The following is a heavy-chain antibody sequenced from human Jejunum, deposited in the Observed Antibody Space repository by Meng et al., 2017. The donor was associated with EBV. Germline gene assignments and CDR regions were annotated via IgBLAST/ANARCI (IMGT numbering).Heavy chain of an antibody. V-gene: IGHV3-74*01. CDR2: ISHDGSHT. CDR1: GFTYSSYV. D-gene: IGHD2-21*01. J-gene: IGHJ4*02. Sequence: EVQLVESGGGLVQPGGSLRFSCAASGFTYSSYVMHWVRQAPGKGLVWVSRISHDGSHTIYADSVKGRFTVSRDNAKNTLYVQMNNLRAEDTAVYYCTTDTRFRIDSWGQGTLVTVSS. CDR3: TTDTRFRIDS.